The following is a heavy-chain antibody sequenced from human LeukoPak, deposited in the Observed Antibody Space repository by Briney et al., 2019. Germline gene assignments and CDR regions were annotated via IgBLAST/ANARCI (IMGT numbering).Heavy chain of an antibody. D-gene: IGHD1-20*01. Sequence: PGGSLRLSCAASGFTVSSNYMSWVRQAPGKGLEWVSVIYSGGSTYYADSVKGRFTISRDNSKNTLYLQMNSLRAEDTAVYYCARDTVTGTYYYYYGMDVWGQGTTVTVSS. J-gene: IGHJ6*02. CDR1: GFTVSSNY. V-gene: IGHV3-66*01. CDR3: ARDTVTGTYYYYYGMDV. CDR2: IYSGGST.